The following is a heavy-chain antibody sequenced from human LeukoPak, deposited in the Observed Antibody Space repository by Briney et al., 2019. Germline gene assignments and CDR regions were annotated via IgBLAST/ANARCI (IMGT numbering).Heavy chain of an antibody. V-gene: IGHV4-34*04. Sequence: SETLSFTCSVYGGSFSGYYWGWLRQPPGKGLEWFGGVNHSRSTNDNQSLKSGTTISVDTSKNQFSLKLSSVTAADTAVYYCARQYGFRVHLTMVRGVKGRYNWFDPWGQGALVTVSS. CDR3: ARQYGFRVHLTMVRGVKGRYNWFDP. J-gene: IGHJ5*02. CDR1: GGSFSGYY. CDR2: VNHSRST. D-gene: IGHD3-10*01.